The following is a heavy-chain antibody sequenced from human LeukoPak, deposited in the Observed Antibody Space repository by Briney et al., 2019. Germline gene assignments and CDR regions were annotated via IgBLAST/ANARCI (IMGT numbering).Heavy chain of an antibody. CDR3: ARATRRYSSSWQSNYYMDV. J-gene: IGHJ6*03. V-gene: IGHV4-59*11. CDR2: IYYSGST. CDR1: GGSISSHY. Sequence: SETLSLTCTVSGGSISSHYWSWIRQPPGKGLEWIGYIYYSGSTNYNPSLKSRVTISVNTSKNQFSLKLSSVTAADTAVYYCARATRRYSSSWQSNYYMDVWGKGTTVTVSS. D-gene: IGHD6-13*01.